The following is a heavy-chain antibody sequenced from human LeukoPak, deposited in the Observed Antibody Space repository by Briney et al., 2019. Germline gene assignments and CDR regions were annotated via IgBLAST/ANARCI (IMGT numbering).Heavy chain of an antibody. J-gene: IGHJ5*02. CDR1: GFTFSSYA. CDR3: AKMPIEYSSSSGVYNWFDP. D-gene: IGHD6-6*01. V-gene: IGHV3-23*01. CDR2: ISGSGGST. Sequence: QPGGSLRLSCAASGFTFSSYAMSWVRQAPGKGLEWVSAISGSGGSTYYADSVKGRFTISRDNSKNTLYLQMNSLRAEDTAVYYCAKMPIEYSSSSGVYNWFDPWGQGTLATVSS.